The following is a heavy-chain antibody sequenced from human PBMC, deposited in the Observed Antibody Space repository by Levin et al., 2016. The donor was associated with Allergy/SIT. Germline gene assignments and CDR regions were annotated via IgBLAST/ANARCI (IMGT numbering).Heavy chain of an antibody. D-gene: IGHD3-10*01. CDR2: IRSKAYGGTT. J-gene: IGHJ4*02. CDR1: GFTFGDYA. CDR3: TRDPDSHMVRGVIPDY. Sequence: GGSLRLSCTASGFTFGDYAMSWFRQAPGKGLEWVGFIRSKAYGGTTEYAASVKGRFTISRDDSKSIAYLQMNSLKTEDTAVYYCTRDPDSHMVRGVIPDYWGQGTLVTVSS. V-gene: IGHV3-49*03.